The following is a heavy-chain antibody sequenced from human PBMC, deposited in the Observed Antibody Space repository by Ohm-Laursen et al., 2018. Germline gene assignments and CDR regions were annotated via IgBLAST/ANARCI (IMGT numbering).Heavy chain of an antibody. Sequence: ASVKVSCKASGYTFTSYYMHWVRQAPGQGLEWMGWINPNSGGTKYSQKFQGRVTLTRDTSINTAYMELSGLRSDDTAVYYCAREGVIATNINQGNDAFDIWGQGTMVTVSS. CDR2: INPNSGGT. J-gene: IGHJ3*02. D-gene: IGHD2-21*01. CDR1: GYTFTSYY. V-gene: IGHV1-2*02. CDR3: AREGVIATNINQGNDAFDI.